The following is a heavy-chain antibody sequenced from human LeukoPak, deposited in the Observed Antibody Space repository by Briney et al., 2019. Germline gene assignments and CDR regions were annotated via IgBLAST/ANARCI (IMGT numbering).Heavy chain of an antibody. Sequence: SETLSLTCIVSGYSITSGYYWGWIRQPPGKGLEWIGSIYHSGDTYYNPSLKSRVTISVDTSKNQFSLKLDSVTAADTAVYYCAKGTSSGWYYFDYWDQGTLVTVSS. CDR2: IYHSGDT. CDR3: AKGTSSGWYYFDY. D-gene: IGHD6-19*01. V-gene: IGHV4-38-2*02. CDR1: GYSITSGYY. J-gene: IGHJ4*02.